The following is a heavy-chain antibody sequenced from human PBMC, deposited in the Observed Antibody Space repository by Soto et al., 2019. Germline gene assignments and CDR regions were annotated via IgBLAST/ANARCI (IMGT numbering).Heavy chain of an antibody. Sequence: ETLSLTCAVYGGSFIGYYCSFFGQAPFKGREWIGEINHSGSANYNPSLKSRVTISVDTSKNQFSLKLSSVTAADTAVYYCARGGYYDFWSGYYANWFDPWGQGTLVTVSS. CDR1: GGSFIGYY. V-gene: IGHV4-34*01. J-gene: IGHJ5*02. CDR2: INHSGSA. CDR3: ARGGYYDFWSGYYANWFDP. D-gene: IGHD3-3*01.